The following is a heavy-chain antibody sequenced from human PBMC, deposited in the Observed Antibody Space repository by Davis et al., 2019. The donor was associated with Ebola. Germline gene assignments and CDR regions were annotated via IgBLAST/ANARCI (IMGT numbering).Heavy chain of an antibody. Sequence: GESLKISCAASGFTFSSYWMHWVRQAPGKGLVWVSRINSDGSSTSYADSVKGRFTISRDNSKNTLYLQMNSLRVEDSAVYHCVKKGPLVPGNSWFDAWGQGTLVTVSS. J-gene: IGHJ5*02. CDR2: INSDGSST. V-gene: IGHV3-74*01. CDR3: VKKGPLVPGNSWFDA. CDR1: GFTFSSYW. D-gene: IGHD1-1*01.